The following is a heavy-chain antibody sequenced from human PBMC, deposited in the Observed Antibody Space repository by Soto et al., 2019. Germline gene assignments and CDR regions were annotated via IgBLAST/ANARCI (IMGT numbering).Heavy chain of an antibody. Sequence: EVQLLESGGGLLQPGGSLRLSCAASGFTFSSYTMTWVRQAPGKGLEWVSSITGSGGRTYYVDSVKGQFTISRDNSKNTLFLQMNNLRADDTAVYYCAKKRGFGDAFDIWGQGTMVTVSS. CDR3: AKKRGFGDAFDI. V-gene: IGHV3-23*01. CDR2: ITGSGGRT. J-gene: IGHJ3*02. D-gene: IGHD3-10*01. CDR1: GFTFSSYT.